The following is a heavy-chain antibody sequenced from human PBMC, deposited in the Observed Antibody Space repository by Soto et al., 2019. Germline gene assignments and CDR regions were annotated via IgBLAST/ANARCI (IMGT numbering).Heavy chain of an antibody. CDR3: EGSTYDSDSGGRFDY. D-gene: IGHD3-22*01. J-gene: IGHJ4*02. CDR1: GGTFSSYA. V-gene: IGHV1-69*13. Sequence: SVKVSCKASGGTFSSYAISWVRQAPGQGLEWMGGIIPIFGTANYAQKFQGRVTITADESTSTAYMEMSSLRSEDTAVYYCEGSTYDSDSGGRFDYWGQGTLVTVSS. CDR2: IIPIFGTA.